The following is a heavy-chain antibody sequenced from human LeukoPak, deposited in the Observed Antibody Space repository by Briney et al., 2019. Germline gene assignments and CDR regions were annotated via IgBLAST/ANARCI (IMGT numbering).Heavy chain of an antibody. V-gene: IGHV1-18*01. Sequence: GASVKVSCKASGYTFTSYGISWVRQAPGQGLEWMGWISAYNGNTNYAQKLQGRVTMTRDTSFSTAYMELSRLRSDDTAVYYCATSVGLGYVGYWGQGTLVTVSS. J-gene: IGHJ4*02. D-gene: IGHD5-12*01. CDR1: GYTFTSYG. CDR2: ISAYNGNT. CDR3: ATSVGLGYVGY.